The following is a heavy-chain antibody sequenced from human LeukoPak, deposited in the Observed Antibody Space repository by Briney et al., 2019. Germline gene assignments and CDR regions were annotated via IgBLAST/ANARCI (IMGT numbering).Heavy chain of an antibody. J-gene: IGHJ4*02. D-gene: IGHD3-22*01. V-gene: IGHV3-30-3*01. CDR1: GFTFSSYD. CDR2: ISYDGSNK. CDR3: ARDALKLYDSSGYYDY. Sequence: GGSLRLSCAASGFTFSSYDMHWVRQAPGKGLEWVAVISYDGSNKYYADSVKGRFTISRDNSKNTLYLQMNSLRAEDTAVYYCARDALKLYDSSGYYDYWGQGTLVTVYS.